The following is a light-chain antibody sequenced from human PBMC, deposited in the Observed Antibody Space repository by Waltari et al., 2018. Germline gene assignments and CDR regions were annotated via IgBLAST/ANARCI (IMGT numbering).Light chain of an antibody. CDR3: LQYNDWPPLFT. V-gene: IGKV3-15*01. CDR2: GPT. CDR1: QKISNN. Sequence: EIEMTQSPAIMSVSPGERVTLSCRASQKISNNFAWYQQKPGQAPRLLSYGPTTRASGIPGRFRGSGSGTEYTLTIDGLQSEDFAVYYCLQYNDWPPLFTFGPGNKVEIK. J-gene: IGKJ3*01.